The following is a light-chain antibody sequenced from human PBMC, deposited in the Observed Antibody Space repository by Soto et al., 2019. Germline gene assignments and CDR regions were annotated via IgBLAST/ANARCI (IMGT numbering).Light chain of an antibody. CDR3: QTYGDSLFT. CDR1: QRVSNSL. Sequence: EIVLTQSPGTLSLSPGERATLSCRASQRVSNSLVAWYQQKPGQAPRPLMSAASSRATGIPDRFSGSGSGTDFTLTISSLEPEDVAVYYCQTYGDSLFTFGAGTKVETK. V-gene: IGKV3-20*01. J-gene: IGKJ3*01. CDR2: AAS.